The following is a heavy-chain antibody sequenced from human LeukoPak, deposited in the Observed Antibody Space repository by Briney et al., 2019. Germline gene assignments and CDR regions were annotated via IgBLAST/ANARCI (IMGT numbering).Heavy chain of an antibody. Sequence: PGGSLRLSCVASGFTFSSYSMNWVRQAPGKGLEWVSSISSSSSYIYYADSVKGRFTIDNAKNSLYLQMNSLRAEDTAVYYCAKIGGNVVFWGQGTLVTVSS. V-gene: IGHV3-21*04. CDR3: AKIGGNVVF. D-gene: IGHD4-23*01. CDR1: GFTFSSYS. J-gene: IGHJ4*02. CDR2: ISSSSSYI.